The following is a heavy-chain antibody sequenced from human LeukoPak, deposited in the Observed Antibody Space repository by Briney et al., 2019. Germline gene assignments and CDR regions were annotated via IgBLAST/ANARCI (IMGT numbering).Heavy chain of an antibody. CDR3: TRPSINYCSSTSCDDY. D-gene: IGHD2-2*01. J-gene: IGHJ4*02. CDR1: GFTFSGSA. V-gene: IGHV3-73*01. Sequence: GGSLRLSCAASGFTFSGSAMHWVRQASGKGLEWVGRIRSKANSYATAYAASVKGRFTISRDDSKNTAYLQMNSLKTEDTAVYYCTRPSINYCSSTSCDDYWGQGTLVTVSS. CDR2: IRSKANSYAT.